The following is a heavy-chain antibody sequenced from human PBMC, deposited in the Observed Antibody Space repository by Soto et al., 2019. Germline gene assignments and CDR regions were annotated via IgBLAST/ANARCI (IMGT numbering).Heavy chain of an antibody. CDR3: ARGGTTVVTPSDY. D-gene: IGHD4-17*01. V-gene: IGHV3-13*01. CDR2: IGTAGDT. CDR1: GFTFSSYD. J-gene: IGHJ4*02. Sequence: GSLRLSCAASGFTFSSYDMYWARQATGKGLEWVSTIGTAGDTYYPGSVKGRFTISRENAKNSLYLQMNSLRAEDTAVYYCARGGTTVVTPSDYWGQGTLVTVAS.